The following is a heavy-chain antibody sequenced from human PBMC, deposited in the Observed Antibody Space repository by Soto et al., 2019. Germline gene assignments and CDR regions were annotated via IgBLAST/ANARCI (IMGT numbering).Heavy chain of an antibody. V-gene: IGHV3-7*03. CDR1: GFRFRDYW. D-gene: IGHD3-16*02. J-gene: IGHJ5*02. Sequence: GSLRLSCAVSGFRFRDYWMSWVRQAPGKGLEWVANIKQDESDKYYVDSVKGRFTISRDNAKNALYLQMNSLRVEDTAVYYCAAYCYTMTCTHFHGYSWGQGTQVTVSS. CDR3: AAYCYTMTCTHFHGYS. CDR2: IKQDESDK.